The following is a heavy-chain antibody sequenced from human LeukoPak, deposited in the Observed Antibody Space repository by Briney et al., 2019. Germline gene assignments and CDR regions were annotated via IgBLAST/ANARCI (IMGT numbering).Heavy chain of an antibody. V-gene: IGHV3-48*02. CDR3: ARDRVPQLTAYY. CDR1: GFTFSSYS. D-gene: IGHD7-27*01. CDR2: ISSSSRTI. J-gene: IGHJ4*02. Sequence: GVSLRLSCAASGFTFSSYSMSWVRQAPGKGLEWLAYISSSSRTIYYADSVKGRFTISRDNAKNSLYLQLNSLRDEDTAVYYCARDRVPQLTAYYWGQGTLVTVSS.